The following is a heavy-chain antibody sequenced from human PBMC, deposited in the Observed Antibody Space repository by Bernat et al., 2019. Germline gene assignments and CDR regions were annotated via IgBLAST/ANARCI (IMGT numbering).Heavy chain of an antibody. V-gene: IGHV3-66*01. D-gene: IGHD6-13*01. Sequence: EVQLVESGGGLVQPGGSLRLSCAASGFTVSTNYMSWVRQAPGKGLEWVSVIHTGGSTYYADSVKGRFTISRDNSKNTLYLQMNSLRAEDTAVYYCARDLDSSWFFDYWGQGTLVTVSS. CDR1: GFTVSTNY. CDR3: ARDLDSSWFFDY. J-gene: IGHJ4*02. CDR2: IHTGGST.